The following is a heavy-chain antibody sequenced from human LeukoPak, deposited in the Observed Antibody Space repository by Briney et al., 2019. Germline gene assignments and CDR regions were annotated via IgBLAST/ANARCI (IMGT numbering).Heavy chain of an antibody. D-gene: IGHD1-26*01. J-gene: IGHJ4*02. CDR3: AKEVGTFTLDY. Sequence: GGSLRLPCATSGFTFTSYAMHWVRQAPGKGLEWVALIWYDGSNKYYADSVKGRFTISRDNSRNTLYLQMNSLRVEDTAVYYCAKEVGTFTLDYWGQGTLVTVSS. CDR1: GFTFTSYA. CDR2: IWYDGSNK. V-gene: IGHV3-30*02.